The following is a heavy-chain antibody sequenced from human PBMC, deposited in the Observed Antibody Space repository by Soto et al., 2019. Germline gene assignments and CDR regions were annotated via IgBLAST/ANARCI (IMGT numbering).Heavy chain of an antibody. CDR3: ARGRPIFGVGVSLGGMDV. CDR1: GGAFGGYY. J-gene: IGHJ6*02. Sequence: ETLSLACAVNGGAFGGYYWCRVGHPSGKWMEWIGDMNHSGSPDYTPSIMSRVTISVETSKNKFSLKLSYVTAADTAVYYCARGRPIFGVGVSLGGMDVWGQGNT. V-gene: IGHV4-34*01. CDR2: MNHSGSP. D-gene: IGHD3-3*01.